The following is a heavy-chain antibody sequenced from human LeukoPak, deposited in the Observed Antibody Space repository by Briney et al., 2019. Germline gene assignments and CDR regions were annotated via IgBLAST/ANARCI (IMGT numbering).Heavy chain of an antibody. J-gene: IGHJ4*02. Sequence: ASVKVSCKASGYTFTSYDINWVRQATGQGLEWMGWMNPNSGNTGYAQKFQGRVTMTRNTSISTAYMELSSRRSEDTAVYYCARAQEYCGGDCYSELWGQGTLVTVSS. V-gene: IGHV1-8*01. CDR1: GYTFTSYD. D-gene: IGHD2-21*02. CDR3: ARAQEYCGGDCYSEL. CDR2: MNPNSGNT.